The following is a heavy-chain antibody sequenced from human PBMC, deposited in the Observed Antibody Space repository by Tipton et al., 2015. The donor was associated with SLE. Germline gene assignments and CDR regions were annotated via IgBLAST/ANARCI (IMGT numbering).Heavy chain of an antibody. CDR3: AIPRTSYDAFDI. J-gene: IGHJ3*02. Sequence: LRLSCTVSGGSISSGSYYWSWIRQPPGKGLEWIGYIYYSGSTNYNPSLKSRVTISVDTSKNQFSLKLSSVTAADTAVYYCAIPRTSYDAFDIWGQGTMVTVSS. V-gene: IGHV4-61*01. CDR2: IYYSGST. CDR1: GGSISSGSYY. D-gene: IGHD3-16*01.